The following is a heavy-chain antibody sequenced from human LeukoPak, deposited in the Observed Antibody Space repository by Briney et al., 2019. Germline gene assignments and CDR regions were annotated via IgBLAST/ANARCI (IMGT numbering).Heavy chain of an antibody. V-gene: IGHV4-39*07. D-gene: IGHD3-22*01. CDR1: GGSISSYY. CDR2: IYYSGST. CDR3: AREGDSSGYYYSSDY. J-gene: IGHJ4*02. Sequence: SETLSLTCTVSGGSISSYYWGWIRQPPGKGLEWIGSIYYSGSTYYNPSLKSRVTISVDTSKNQFSLKLSSVTAADTAVYYCAREGDSSGYYYSSDYWGQGTLVTVSS.